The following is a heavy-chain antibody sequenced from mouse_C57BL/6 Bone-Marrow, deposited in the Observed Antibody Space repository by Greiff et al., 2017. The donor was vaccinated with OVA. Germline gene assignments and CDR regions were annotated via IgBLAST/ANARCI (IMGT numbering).Heavy chain of an antibody. Sequence: QVQLKQPGAELVKPGASVKVSCKASGYTFTSYWMHWVKQRPGQGLEWIGRIHPSDSDTNYNQKFKGKATLTVDKSSSTAYMQLSSLTSEDSAVYYCAIGITTVVADYWGQGTNLTVSS. CDR2: IHPSDSDT. V-gene: IGHV1-74*01. J-gene: IGHJ2*01. CDR1: GYTFTSYW. D-gene: IGHD1-1*01. CDR3: AIGITTVVADY.